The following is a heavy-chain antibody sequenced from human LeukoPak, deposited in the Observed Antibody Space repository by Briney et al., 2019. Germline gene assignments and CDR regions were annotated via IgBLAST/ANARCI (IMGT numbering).Heavy chain of an antibody. J-gene: IGHJ4*02. D-gene: IGHD2-2*01. CDR3: ARKFEGYCSFTSCQINFDQ. CDR2: VSGSGGGT. V-gene: IGHV3-23*01. CDR1: GITLSNYG. Sequence: GGSLRLSCAVSGITLSNYGMSWVRQAPGKGLEWVSGVSGSGGGTNYADSVPGRFTISRDHPKNTLYLQMNRRTAEDTAVYYCARKFEGYCSFTSCQINFDQWPQGTLDSVSS.